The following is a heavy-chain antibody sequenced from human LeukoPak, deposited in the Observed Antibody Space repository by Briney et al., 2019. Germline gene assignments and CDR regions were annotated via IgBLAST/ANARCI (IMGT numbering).Heavy chain of an antibody. Sequence: GGSLRLSCAASGSTFDDYAMHWVRKAQGTGQVLVSRINSDGSSTSNENSLKGRFTISRDNAKNTLYLQMNSLRAEDTAVYYCARGGPFEPYYDFWSGYYRGDDAFDIWGQGTMVTVSS. J-gene: IGHJ3*02. CDR1: GSTFDDYA. CDR3: ARGGPFEPYYDFWSGYYRGDDAFDI. CDR2: INSDGSST. V-gene: IGHV3-74*01. D-gene: IGHD3-3*01.